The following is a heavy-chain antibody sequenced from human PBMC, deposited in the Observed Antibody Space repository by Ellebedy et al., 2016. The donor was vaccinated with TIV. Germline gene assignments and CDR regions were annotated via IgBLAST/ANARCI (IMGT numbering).Heavy chain of an antibody. CDR3: AKGPTTVTTRWFDP. CDR2: ISSSGENT. V-gene: IGHV3-23*01. J-gene: IGHJ5*02. CDR1: GFSFSSYA. Sequence: PGGSLRLSCAASGFSFSSYAMSWVRQAPGKGLEWIAVISSSGENTKYAGSVKGRFIISRDNSKNTLYLQMNSLRAEDTAVYYCAKGPTTVTTRWFDPWGQGTLVPVSS. D-gene: IGHD4-17*01.